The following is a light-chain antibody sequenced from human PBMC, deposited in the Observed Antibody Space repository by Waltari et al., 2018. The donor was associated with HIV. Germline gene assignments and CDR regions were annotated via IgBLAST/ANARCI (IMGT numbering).Light chain of an antibody. CDR2: SAS. CDR1: QNIKND. V-gene: IGKV1-39*01. Sequence: DIQVTQFPSSLSASTVDTVIITCRASQNIKNDLNWYNHKPWTSPRLLIYSASGLQSGVPSRFTGSGSGTQFNFTISGLQSEDSATYYCQQSHAPPLTFGGGTKVEIK. J-gene: IGKJ4*01. CDR3: QQSHAPPLT.